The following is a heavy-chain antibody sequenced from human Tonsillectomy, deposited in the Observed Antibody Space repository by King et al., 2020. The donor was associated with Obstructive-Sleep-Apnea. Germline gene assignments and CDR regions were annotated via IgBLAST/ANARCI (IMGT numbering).Heavy chain of an antibody. V-gene: IGHV3-7*03. Sequence: VQLVESGGGVVQPGGSLSLSCAASGFPFISYCMGWVRQAPGKGLDWVANINEGGGERNYVVSLKGRFTISRDNAKNSLFLQMNSLRAEDTAVYYCARVVGPYGDYGVFRFDPWGQETLVTVSS. CDR2: INEGGGER. D-gene: IGHD4-17*01. CDR3: ARVVGPYGDYGVFRFDP. CDR1: GFPFISYC. J-gene: IGHJ5*02.